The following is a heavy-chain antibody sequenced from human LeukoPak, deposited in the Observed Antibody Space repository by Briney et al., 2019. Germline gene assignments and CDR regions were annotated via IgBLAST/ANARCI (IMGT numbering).Heavy chain of an antibody. CDR3: ARSAAGTNAFDI. CDR1: GFTSSSYS. Sequence: GGSLRLSCAASGFTSSSYSMNWVRQAPGRGLEWVSSISSSSSYIYYADSVKGRFTISRDSAKNSLYLQMNSLRAEDTAVYYCARSAAGTNAFDIWGQGTMVTVSS. CDR2: ISSSSSYI. D-gene: IGHD6-13*01. V-gene: IGHV3-21*01. J-gene: IGHJ3*02.